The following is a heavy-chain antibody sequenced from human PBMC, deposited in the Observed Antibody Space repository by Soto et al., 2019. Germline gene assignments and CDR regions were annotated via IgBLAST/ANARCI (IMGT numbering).Heavy chain of an antibody. CDR2: IRSKANSYAT. CDR1: GFTFSGSA. V-gene: IGHV3-73*01. CDR3: TRLYYDILTGYYNFDY. D-gene: IGHD3-9*01. J-gene: IGHJ4*02. Sequence: GGSLRLSCAASGFTFSGSAMHWVRQASGKGLEWVGRIRSKANSYATAYAASVKGRFTISRDDSKNTAYLQMNSLKTEDTAVYYCTRLYYDILTGYYNFDYWGQGTLVTVSS.